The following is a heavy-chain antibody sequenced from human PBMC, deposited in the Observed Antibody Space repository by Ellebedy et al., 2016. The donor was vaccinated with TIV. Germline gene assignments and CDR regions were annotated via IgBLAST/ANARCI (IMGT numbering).Heavy chain of an antibody. V-gene: IGHV1-2*02. Sequence: ASVKVSCKASGYTFSGYYMHWVRQAPGQGLEWMGWINPRSGDTNYAQKLQGRVTMTADKSINIAYMDLRSLKSEDPAVYYCARSGYSGHDERGGSRFYYFGVDAWGPGTTVTVSS. J-gene: IGHJ6*02. CDR2: INPRSGDT. CDR3: ARSGYSGHDERGGSRFYYFGVDA. CDR1: GYTFSGYY. D-gene: IGHD5-12*01.